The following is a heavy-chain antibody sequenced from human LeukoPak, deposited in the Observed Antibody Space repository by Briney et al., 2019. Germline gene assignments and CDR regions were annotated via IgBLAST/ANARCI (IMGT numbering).Heavy chain of an antibody. J-gene: IGHJ6*03. CDR2: IYHAGST. Sequence: MSSETLSLTCTVSGGSISSGGYFWSWIRQHPGKGLEWIAHIYHAGSTHGNPSLRGRVAISLDTSANQFSLRLSSVTAADTAVYFCARATHYSASTGGPYMDVWGQGTTVTVSS. V-gene: IGHV4-31*03. D-gene: IGHD3-22*01. CDR3: ARATHYSASTGGPYMDV. CDR1: GGSISSGGYF.